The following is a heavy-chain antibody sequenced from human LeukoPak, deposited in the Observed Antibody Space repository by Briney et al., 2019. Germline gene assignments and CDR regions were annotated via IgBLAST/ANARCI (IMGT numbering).Heavy chain of an antibody. D-gene: IGHD2-15*01. J-gene: IGHJ5*02. V-gene: IGHV3-49*03. Sequence: PGRSLRLSCTASGFTFGDYAMSWFRQAPGKGLEWVGFIRSKAYGGTTEYAASVKGRFTISRDDSKSIAYLQMNSLKTEDTAVYYCTRPKVAATPGWFDPWGQGTRVTVSS. CDR3: TRPKVAATPGWFDP. CDR2: IRSKAYGGTT. CDR1: GFTFGDYA.